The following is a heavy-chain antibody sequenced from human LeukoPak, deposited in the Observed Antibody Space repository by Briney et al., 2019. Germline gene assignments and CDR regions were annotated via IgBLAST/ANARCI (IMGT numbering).Heavy chain of an antibody. Sequence: GGSLRLSCTASGLSVSGNYWHWVRQAPGKALEWVSIIYSDGKTLYTKSVKGRFTFSRDKSKNTFYLQMNSLRAEDTAVYFCTYGDYPLTYWGQGTLITVSS. CDR2: IYSDGKT. V-gene: IGHV3-66*01. J-gene: IGHJ4*02. D-gene: IGHD4-17*01. CDR1: GLSVSGNY. CDR3: TYGDYPLTY.